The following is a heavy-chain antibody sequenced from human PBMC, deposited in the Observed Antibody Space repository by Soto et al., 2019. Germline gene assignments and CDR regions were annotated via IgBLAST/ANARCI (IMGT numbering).Heavy chain of an antibody. Sequence: GGSLRLSCAASGFTFSSYWMSWVHQAPGKGLEWVANIKQDGSEKYYVDSVKGRFTISRDNAKNSLYLQMNSLRAEDTAVYYCARDITTRYYYYYMDVWGKGTTVTVSS. CDR1: GFTFSSYW. CDR3: ARDITTRYYYYYMDV. D-gene: IGHD1-20*01. CDR2: IKQDGSEK. J-gene: IGHJ6*03. V-gene: IGHV3-7*01.